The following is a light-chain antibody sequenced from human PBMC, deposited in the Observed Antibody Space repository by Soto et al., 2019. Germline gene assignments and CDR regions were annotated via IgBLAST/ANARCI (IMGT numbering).Light chain of an antibody. CDR2: GSS. CDR1: QSISSSA. Sequence: DIVLTQSPGTLSLSPGERVILSCRTSQSISSSALAWYQQKPGQAPSLLIYGSSRRATGIPDRFSGSGSGTDFTLTISSLEPEDFAVYFCQQYVTSPYTFGRGTKLEI. J-gene: IGKJ2*01. V-gene: IGKV3-20*01. CDR3: QQYVTSPYT.